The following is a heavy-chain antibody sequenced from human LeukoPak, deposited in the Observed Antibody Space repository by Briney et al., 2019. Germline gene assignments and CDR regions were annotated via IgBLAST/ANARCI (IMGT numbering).Heavy chain of an antibody. Sequence: PGGSLRLSCAASGFTFSSYSMNWVRQAPGKGLEWVSSISSSSSYIYYADSVKGRFTISRDNSKNTLYLQMNSLRAEDTAVYYCAKEQYYGSGSFDYWGQGTLVTVSS. J-gene: IGHJ4*02. CDR3: AKEQYYGSGSFDY. D-gene: IGHD3-10*01. CDR2: ISSSSSYI. V-gene: IGHV3-21*01. CDR1: GFTFSSYS.